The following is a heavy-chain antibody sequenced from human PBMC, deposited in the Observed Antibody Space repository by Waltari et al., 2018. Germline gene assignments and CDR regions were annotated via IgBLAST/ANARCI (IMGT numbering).Heavy chain of an antibody. CDR1: GYTFTGYY. V-gene: IGHV1-2*06. CDR3: ASGGAVGWYY. J-gene: IGHJ4*02. CDR2: LNPNRGGT. D-gene: IGHD6-19*01. Sequence: QVQLVQSGAEVKKPGASVKVSCKASGYTFTGYYMHWGRQAPGQGLEWMGRLNPNRGGTNYAQNFQCRVTMTRDTSISTAYMELSRLRSDDTAVYYCASGGAVGWYYWGQGTLVTVSS.